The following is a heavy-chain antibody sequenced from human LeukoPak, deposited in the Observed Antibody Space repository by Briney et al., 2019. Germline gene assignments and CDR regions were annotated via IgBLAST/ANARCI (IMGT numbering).Heavy chain of an antibody. J-gene: IGHJ4*02. Sequence: GGSLRLSCAASRFTFSNYNMNWVRQAPGKGLEWVSYISISTTTTYYADSVKGRFTISRDNAKNSLYLQMNNLRAEDTAVYYRARGDGYHGGFDYWGQGTLVTVSS. V-gene: IGHV3-48*04. CDR1: RFTFSNYN. D-gene: IGHD5-24*01. CDR3: ARGDGYHGGFDY. CDR2: ISISTTTT.